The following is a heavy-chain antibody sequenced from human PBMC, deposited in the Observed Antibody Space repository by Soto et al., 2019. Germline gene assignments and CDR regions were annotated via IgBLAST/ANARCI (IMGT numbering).Heavy chain of an antibody. V-gene: IGHV1-18*01. D-gene: IGHD1-26*01. Sequence: QVQLVQSGAEVKKPGASVKVSCKASGYTFTSYGISWVRQAPGQGLEWMGWISAYNGNTNYAQKLQGRITMNTDTPTSTADMELRSLRSDDTAGYYCARDAAVGLFDYWGQGTLVTVSS. CDR3: ARDAAVGLFDY. CDR2: ISAYNGNT. CDR1: GYTFTSYG. J-gene: IGHJ4*02.